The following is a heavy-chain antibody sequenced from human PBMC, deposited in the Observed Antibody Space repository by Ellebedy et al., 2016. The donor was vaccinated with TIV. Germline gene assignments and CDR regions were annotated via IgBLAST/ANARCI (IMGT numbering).Heavy chain of an antibody. V-gene: IGHV3-30*18. CDR3: AKQGHYDGDFDY. CDR1: GFTFSTYG. D-gene: IGHD4-23*01. J-gene: IGHJ4*02. CDR2: ISYDGSNI. Sequence: GESLKISXAASGFTFSTYGMHWVRQAPGKGLEWVAVISYDGSNIYYADSVKGRFTISRDNSKNTVFLQMNSLRGEDTAVFYCAKQGHYDGDFDYWGQGTLVTVSS.